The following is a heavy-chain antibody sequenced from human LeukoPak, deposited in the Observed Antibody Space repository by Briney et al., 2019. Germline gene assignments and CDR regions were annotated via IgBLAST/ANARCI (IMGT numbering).Heavy chain of an antibody. D-gene: IGHD5-12*01. J-gene: IGHJ4*02. CDR1: GGSSNNYY. Sequence: SETLSLTCTVSGGSSNNYYWSWIRQSAGKGLEWIGRIYTSGSTNYNPSLKSRVSMSVDTSKNQFSLRLRSVTAADTAVYYCARVGFGGGLRFFDYWGQGTLVTVSS. CDR3: ARVGFGGGLRFFDY. CDR2: IYTSGST. V-gene: IGHV4-4*07.